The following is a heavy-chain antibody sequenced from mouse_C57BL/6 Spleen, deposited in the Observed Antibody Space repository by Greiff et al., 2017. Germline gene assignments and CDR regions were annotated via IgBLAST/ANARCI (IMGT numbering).Heavy chain of an antibody. V-gene: IGHV1-69*01. CDR1: GYTFTSYW. D-gene: IGHD2-1*01. Sequence: QVQLQPSGAELVMPGASVKLSCKASGYTFTSYWMHWVKQRPGQGLEWIGEIDPSDSYTNYNQKFKGKSTLTVDKSSSTAYMQLSSLTSEDSAVYYCARSIYYGNLDAMDYWGQGTSVTVSS. J-gene: IGHJ4*01. CDR3: ARSIYYGNLDAMDY. CDR2: IDPSDSYT.